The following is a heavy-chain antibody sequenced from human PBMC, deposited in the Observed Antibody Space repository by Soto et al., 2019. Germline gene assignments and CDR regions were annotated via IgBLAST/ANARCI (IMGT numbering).Heavy chain of an antibody. D-gene: IGHD6-13*01. CDR1: GGSISSSSYY. J-gene: IGHJ4*02. CDR3: AREAGTHYFDY. CDR2: SYYRGST. Sequence: SETLSLTCIVSGGSISSSSYYWAWIRQPPGKGLEWIGNSYYRGSTFYTPSLESRVTMSVDTSRNQFSLQLSSVTAADTAVYYCAREAGTHYFDYWGPGTLVTVSS. V-gene: IGHV4-39*07.